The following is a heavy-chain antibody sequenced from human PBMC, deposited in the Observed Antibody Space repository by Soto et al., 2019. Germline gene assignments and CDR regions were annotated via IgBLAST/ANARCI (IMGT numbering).Heavy chain of an antibody. V-gene: IGHV5-51*01. Sequence: GESLKICCKGSGYSFTSYWIGWVRQMPGKGLEWMGIIYPGDSDTRYSPSFQSQVTISADKSISTAYLQWSSLKASDTAMYYCARQRVKPQWGMDVWGQGTTVTVSS. CDR3: ARQRVKPQWGMDV. CDR1: GYSFTSYW. D-gene: IGHD6-19*01. J-gene: IGHJ6*02. CDR2: IYPGDSDT.